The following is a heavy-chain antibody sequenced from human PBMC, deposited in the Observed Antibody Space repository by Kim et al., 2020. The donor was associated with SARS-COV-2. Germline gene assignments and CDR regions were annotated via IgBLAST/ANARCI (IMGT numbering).Heavy chain of an antibody. V-gene: IGHV6-1*01. CDR2: TYYRSKWYN. D-gene: IGHD3-10*01. CDR3: ARGWVTMVRGAHHWFDP. J-gene: IGHJ5*02. Sequence: SQTLSLTCAISGDSVSSNSAAWNWIRQSPSRGLEWLGRTYYRSKWYNDYAVSVKSRITINPDTSKNQFSLQLNSVTPEDTAVYYCARGWVTMVRGAHHWFDPWGQGTLVTVSS. CDR1: GDSVSSNSAA.